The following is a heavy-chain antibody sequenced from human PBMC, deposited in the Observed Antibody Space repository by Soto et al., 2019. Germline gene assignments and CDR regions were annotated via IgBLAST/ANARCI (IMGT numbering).Heavy chain of an antibody. Sequence: LSLTCTVSGDSISSINNYWSWIRQPPGEGLEWIGFISYSGTTSYSPSLKSRFAISLDTSKNQFSLSLNFVTAADTAVYYCARGRGYSYGLDPWGQGSLVTVSS. D-gene: IGHD5-18*01. J-gene: IGHJ5*02. CDR2: ISYSGTT. CDR1: GDSISSINNY. V-gene: IGHV4-30-4*01. CDR3: ARGRGYSYGLDP.